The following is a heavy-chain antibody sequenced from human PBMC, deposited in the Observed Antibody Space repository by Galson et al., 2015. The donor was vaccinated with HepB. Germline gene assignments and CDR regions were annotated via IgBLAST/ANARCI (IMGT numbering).Heavy chain of an antibody. CDR2: IYYSGST. Sequence: LSLTCTVSGGSISSYYWSWIRQPPGKGLEWIGYIYYSGSTNYNPSLKSRVTISVDTSKNQFSLKLSSVTAADTAVYYCAREGKVGYYGSGENPGLEFPKNYYYYGMDVWGQGTTVTVSS. V-gene: IGHV4-59*01. J-gene: IGHJ6*02. CDR3: AREGKVGYYGSGENPGLEFPKNYYYYGMDV. D-gene: IGHD3-10*01. CDR1: GGSISSYY.